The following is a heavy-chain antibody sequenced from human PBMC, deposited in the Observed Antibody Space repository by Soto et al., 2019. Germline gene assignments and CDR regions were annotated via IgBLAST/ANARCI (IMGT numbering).Heavy chain of an antibody. V-gene: IGHV1-69*01. CDR3: ARVGRGGTIFGVVI. D-gene: IGHD3-3*01. CDR1: GGTFSSYA. CDR2: IIPIFGTA. Sequence: QVQLVQSGAEVKKPGSSVKVSCKASGGTFSSYAISWVRQAPGQGLEWMGGIIPIFGTANYAQKFHGRVTITADESTSTAYMELSSLRSEDTAVYYCARVGRGGTIFGVVIWGQGTLVTVSS. J-gene: IGHJ4*02.